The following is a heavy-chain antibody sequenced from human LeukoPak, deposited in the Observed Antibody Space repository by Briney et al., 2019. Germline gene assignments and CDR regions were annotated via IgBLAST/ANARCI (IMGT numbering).Heavy chain of an antibody. D-gene: IGHD4-17*01. Sequence: SETLSLTCAVSGGPISSSNWWSWVRQPPGKGLEWIGEIYHSESTNYNPSLKSRVTISVDKSKNQFSLKLSSVTAADTAVYYCARGNDYGDYGLDYWGQGTLVTVSS. CDR2: IYHSEST. CDR1: GGPISSSNW. V-gene: IGHV4-4*02. CDR3: ARGNDYGDYGLDY. J-gene: IGHJ4*02.